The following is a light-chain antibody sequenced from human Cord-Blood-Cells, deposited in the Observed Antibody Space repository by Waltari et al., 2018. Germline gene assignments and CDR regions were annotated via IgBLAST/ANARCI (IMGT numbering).Light chain of an antibody. V-gene: IGKV4-1*01. CDR3: QQYYSTPYT. CDR1: TSVLYSSNNKNY. CDR2: WAS. J-gene: IGKJ2*01. Sequence: DIVMTQSPDSLAVSLGERATINCKSRTSVLYSSNNKNYLAWYQQKPGQPPKLLIYWASTRESGVPDRFRGSGSGTDFTLTISSLQAEDVAVYYCQQYYSTPYTFGQGTKLEIK.